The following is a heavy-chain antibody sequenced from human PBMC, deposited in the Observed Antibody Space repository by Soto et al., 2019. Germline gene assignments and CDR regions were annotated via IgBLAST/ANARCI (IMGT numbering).Heavy chain of an antibody. CDR1: GYPFTTYG. Sequence: QVQLVQSGPEVKKPGASIKVSCKASGYPFTTYGINWVRQAPGQGLEWMGWISVSNGYTNYAQNLQGRVTMTADTSTNVAYMELRSLRSDDTAVYYCTSENAAAASPTLDYWGHGTLVTVSS. CDR2: ISVSNGYT. CDR3: TSENAAAASPTLDY. D-gene: IGHD6-13*01. J-gene: IGHJ4*01. V-gene: IGHV1-18*01.